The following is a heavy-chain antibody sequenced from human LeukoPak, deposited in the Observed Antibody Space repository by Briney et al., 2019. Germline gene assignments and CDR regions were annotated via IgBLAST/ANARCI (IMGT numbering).Heavy chain of an antibody. CDR2: IWYDVSNK. V-gene: IGHV3-33*01. Sequence: GGSLSLSCAASGFTFSSYGMHWVRQAQGKGREWVAVIWYDVSNKYYADSVKGRFTISRDNSKNTLYLQMNSLRAEDTAVYYCARDISTTVVTLPFDYWGQGTLVTVSS. CDR3: ARDISTTVVTLPFDY. D-gene: IGHD4-23*01. J-gene: IGHJ4*02. CDR1: GFTFSSYG.